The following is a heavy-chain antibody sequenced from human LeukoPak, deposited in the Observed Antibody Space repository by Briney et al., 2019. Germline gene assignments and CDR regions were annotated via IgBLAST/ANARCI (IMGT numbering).Heavy chain of an antibody. V-gene: IGHV4-61*02. CDR3: ARNLWM. CDR2: IYTSGST. CDR1: GGSISSGSYY. D-gene: IGHD1-1*01. J-gene: IGHJ4*02. Sequence: PSEALSLTCTVSGGSISSGSYYWSWIRQPAGKGLEWIGRIYTSGSTNYNPSLKSRVTISVDTSKNQFSLKLSSVTAADTAVYYCARNLWMGGQGTLVTVSS.